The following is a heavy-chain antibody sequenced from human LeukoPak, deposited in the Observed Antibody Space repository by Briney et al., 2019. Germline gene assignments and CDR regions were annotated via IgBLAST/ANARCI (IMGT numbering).Heavy chain of an antibody. CDR1: GGSISSGGYS. D-gene: IGHD4-23*01. J-gene: IGHJ4*02. CDR2: IYHSGST. Sequence: SQTLSLTCAVSGGSISSGGYSWSWIRQPPGKGLEWIGYIYHSGSTYYNPSLKSRVTISVDRSKNQFSLKLSSVTAADTAVYYCAREIRGNPFDHWGQGTLVTVSS. V-gene: IGHV4-30-2*01. CDR3: AREIRGNPFDH.